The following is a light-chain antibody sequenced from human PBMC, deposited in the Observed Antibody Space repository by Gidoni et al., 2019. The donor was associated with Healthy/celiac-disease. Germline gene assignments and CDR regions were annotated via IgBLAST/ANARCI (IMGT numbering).Light chain of an antibody. CDR2: AAS. CDR1: QGISNY. V-gene: IGKV1-27*01. CDR3: QKYNSAPPT. J-gene: IGKJ1*01. Sequence: DIQMTPSPSSLSASVGDRVTITCRASQGISNYLAWYQQKPGKVPKLLIYAASTLQTGVPSRFSGSGSGTDFTLTISSLQPEDVATYYCQKYNSAPPTFXQXTKVEIK.